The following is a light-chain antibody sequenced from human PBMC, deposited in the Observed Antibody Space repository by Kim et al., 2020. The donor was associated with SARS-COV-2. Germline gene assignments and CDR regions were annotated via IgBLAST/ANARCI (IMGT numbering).Light chain of an antibody. CDR1: NIGSKS. Sequence: PGQTATITCGGSNIGSKSGHWYHQKPGQAPVLVVHSNVARPSGIPERFSGSTSGNTATLTIGRVEAGDEGDYYCQVWDSSGDHPVIFGGGTQLTVL. J-gene: IGLJ2*01. CDR2: SNV. CDR3: QVWDSSGDHPVI. V-gene: IGLV3-21*02.